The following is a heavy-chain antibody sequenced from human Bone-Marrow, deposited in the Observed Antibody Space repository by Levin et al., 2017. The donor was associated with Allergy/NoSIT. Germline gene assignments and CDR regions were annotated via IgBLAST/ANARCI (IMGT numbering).Heavy chain of an antibody. CDR1: GFTFSNFA. Sequence: PGGSLRLSCVASGFTFSNFAVSWVRQSPEKGLEWVSTISSSSGNIYYADSVRGRFTISRDNSKNTVYLQMNSLRADDTAIYYCAKQPLMAAAEYYCDYWGQGTRVTVSS. V-gene: IGHV3-23*01. CDR3: AKQPLMAAAEYYCDY. J-gene: IGHJ4*02. D-gene: IGHD6-13*01. CDR2: ISSSSGNI.